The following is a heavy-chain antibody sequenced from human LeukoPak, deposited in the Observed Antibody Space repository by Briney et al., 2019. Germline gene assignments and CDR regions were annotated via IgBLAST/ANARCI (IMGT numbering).Heavy chain of an antibody. Sequence: ASVKVSCEASGYTFTSYVINWVRQAPGQGLEWVGWVSPNGGDTNYAENLQDRVSMTTDTSTNTAYMDLRSLRSDDTAIYYCARGSLVTFGGVIVPLASDYWGQGTPVTVPS. V-gene: IGHV1-18*01. CDR1: GYTFTSYV. J-gene: IGHJ4*02. CDR3: ARGSLVTFGGVIVPLASDY. D-gene: IGHD3-16*02. CDR2: VSPNGGDT.